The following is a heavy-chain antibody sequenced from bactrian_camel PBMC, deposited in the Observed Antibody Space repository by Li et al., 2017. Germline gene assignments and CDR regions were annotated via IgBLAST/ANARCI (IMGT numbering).Heavy chain of an antibody. CDR3: AADRMACLRPSVQVAAYNY. CDR1: GFTFSSYI. J-gene: IGHJ4*01. CDR2: FYSETTNK. V-gene: IGHV3-2*01. Sequence: HVQLVESGGDLVRPGGSLRLSCEGSGFTFSSYIMTRVRQADGKGLEWVASFYSETTNKYYAQSVTGRFTISPGNATNTVSLQMNSLKPEDTAMYYCAADRMACLRPSVQVAAYNYWGQGTQVTVS.